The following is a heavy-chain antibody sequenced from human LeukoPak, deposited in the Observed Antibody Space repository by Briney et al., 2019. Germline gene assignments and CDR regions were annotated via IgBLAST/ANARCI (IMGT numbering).Heavy chain of an antibody. D-gene: IGHD4-17*01. CDR2: ISSSGSTI. V-gene: IGHV3-48*01. J-gene: IGHJ4*02. CDR1: GFTLSSYG. CDR3: ARAQTYGDSRLLLDY. Sequence: GGSLRLSCAASGFTLSSYGMSWVRQAPGKGLEWVSYISSSGSTIYYADSVKGRFTISRDNSKNSQYLQMNSLRVEDTALYYCARAQTYGDSRLLLDYWGQGTLVTVSS.